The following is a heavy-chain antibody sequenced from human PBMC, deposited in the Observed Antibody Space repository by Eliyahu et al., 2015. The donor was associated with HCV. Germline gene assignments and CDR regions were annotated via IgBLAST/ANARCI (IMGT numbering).Heavy chain of an antibody. CDR1: GDXXSSNRXA. CDR2: TYYRSKWYN. Sequence: QVQLQQSGPGLVKTSQTLSLXCAISGDXXSSNRXAWNWXRQSPSRGLEWLGRTYYRSKWYNDYAVSVKSRITISPDTSKNQFSLQLNSVTPEDTAVYYCARESTDAFDIWGQGTMVTVSS. V-gene: IGHV6-1*01. CDR3: ARESTDAFDI. J-gene: IGHJ3*02.